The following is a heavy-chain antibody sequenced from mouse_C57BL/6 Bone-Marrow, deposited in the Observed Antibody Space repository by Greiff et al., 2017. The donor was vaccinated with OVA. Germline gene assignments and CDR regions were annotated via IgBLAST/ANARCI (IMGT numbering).Heavy chain of an antibody. Sequence: VQLQESGAELVRPGASVTLSCKASGYTFTDYEMHWVKQTPVHGLEWIGAIVPETGGTAYNQKFKGKAILTADKSSSTAYMELRSLTSEDSAVYYCTRFEGWLLFAYWGQGTLVTVSA. CDR2: IVPETGGT. CDR3: TRFEGWLLFAY. D-gene: IGHD2-3*01. V-gene: IGHV1-15*01. CDR1: GYTFTDYE. J-gene: IGHJ3*01.